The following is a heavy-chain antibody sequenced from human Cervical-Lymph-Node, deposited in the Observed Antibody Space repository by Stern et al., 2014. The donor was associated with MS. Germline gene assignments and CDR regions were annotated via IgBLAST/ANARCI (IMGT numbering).Heavy chain of an antibody. CDR1: GGFINSGGFY. V-gene: IGHV4-61*02. CDR2: VYTSGRT. D-gene: IGHD1-26*01. Sequence: VQLVESGPGLVKPSQTLSLTCTVSGGFINSGGFYWSWIRQPAGKGLEWIGRVYTSGRTNYKPSLKNRITISLDTSKNQLSLRLGFGTAADTAVYFCARDVAVGATVDGGFYYGLDVWGRGTTVTVSS. J-gene: IGHJ6*02. CDR3: ARDVAVGATVDGGFYYGLDV.